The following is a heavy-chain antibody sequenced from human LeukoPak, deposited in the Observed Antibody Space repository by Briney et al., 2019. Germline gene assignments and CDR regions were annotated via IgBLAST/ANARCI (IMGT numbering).Heavy chain of an antibody. CDR2: IKQDGSEK. J-gene: IGHJ4*02. V-gene: IGHV3-7*01. Sequence: GGSLRLSCAASGFTFSSYWMSWVRQAPGKGLEWVANIKQDGSEKYYVDSVKGRCTISRDNAKNSLYLLMNSLRAEDTAVYYCARIYCSTTDCYYDYWGQGTLVTVSS. CDR1: GFTFSSYW. D-gene: IGHD2-2*01. CDR3: ARIYCSTTDCYYDY.